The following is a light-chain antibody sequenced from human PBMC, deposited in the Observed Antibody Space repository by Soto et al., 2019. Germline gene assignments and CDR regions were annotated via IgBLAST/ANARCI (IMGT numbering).Light chain of an antibody. CDR1: QSVSGT. CDR2: AAS. Sequence: EIVMTQSPATLSVSPGERATLSCRASQSVSGTLAWYQQKPGQAPRLLIYAASTRATGIPARVSGSGSGTEFTLTISSLQSEDFSVYYCQQYNNWPPITFGPGTKVDIK. J-gene: IGKJ3*01. V-gene: IGKV3-15*01. CDR3: QQYNNWPPIT.